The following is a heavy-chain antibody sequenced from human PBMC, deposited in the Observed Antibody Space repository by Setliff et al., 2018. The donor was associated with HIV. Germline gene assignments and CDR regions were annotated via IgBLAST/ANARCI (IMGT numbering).Heavy chain of an antibody. Sequence: GASVKVSCKASGGTFSRYAIAWVRQAPGQGLEWMGGIIPIVGIPNYAQKFQGRVTITADESTSTAYMELSSLRSEDTAVYYCARVRYCSGGSCYGGEYWFDPWGQGTLVTVSS. J-gene: IGHJ5*02. D-gene: IGHD2-15*01. CDR2: IIPIVGIP. CDR3: ARVRYCSGGSCYGGEYWFDP. V-gene: IGHV1-69*10. CDR1: GGTFSRYA.